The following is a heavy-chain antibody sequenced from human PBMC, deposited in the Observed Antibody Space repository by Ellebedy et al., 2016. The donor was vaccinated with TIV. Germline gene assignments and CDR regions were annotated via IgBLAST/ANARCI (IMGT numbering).Heavy chain of an antibody. CDR3: AKGRGGGSDSSAPRYYFDY. CDR1: GFTFNSYA. J-gene: IGHJ4*02. V-gene: IGHV3-23*01. CDR2: ISHTGTRT. D-gene: IGHD6-19*01. Sequence: GESLKISCAASGFTFNSYAMSWVRQAPGKGLEWVSTISHTGTRTYYANSVDGRFIISRDISKRTLYLQMNSLRAEDTAVYYCAKGRGGGSDSSAPRYYFDYWGLGTLVTVSS.